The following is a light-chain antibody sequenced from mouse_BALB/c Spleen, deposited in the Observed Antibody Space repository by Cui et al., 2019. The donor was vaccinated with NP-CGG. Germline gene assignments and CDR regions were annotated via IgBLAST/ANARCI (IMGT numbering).Light chain of an antibody. J-gene: IGLJ1*01. V-gene: IGLV1*01. CDR1: TGAVTTSNY. Sequence: QAVVTQESAPTTSPGETVTLTCRPSTGAVTTSNYANWVQEKPDHLVTGLIGGTNNRAPGVPARFSGSLIGDKAALTITGAQTEDEAIYFCALWYSNHWVFGGGTKLTVL. CDR3: ALWYSNHWV. CDR2: GTN.